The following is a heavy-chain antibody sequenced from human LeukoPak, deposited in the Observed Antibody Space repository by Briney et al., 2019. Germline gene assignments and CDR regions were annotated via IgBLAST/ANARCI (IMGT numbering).Heavy chain of an antibody. CDR1: GDSISSYY. CDR3: ARGLVAENFDP. CDR2: IHYSGST. Sequence: SETLSLTCTVSGDSISSYYWTWIRQPPGKGLEWIGYIHYSGSTNHNPSLKSRVTLSVDTSRNQFSLKLSSVTAADTAVYYCARGLVAENFDPWGQGALVTVSS. D-gene: IGHD2-2*01. V-gene: IGHV4-59*01. J-gene: IGHJ5*02.